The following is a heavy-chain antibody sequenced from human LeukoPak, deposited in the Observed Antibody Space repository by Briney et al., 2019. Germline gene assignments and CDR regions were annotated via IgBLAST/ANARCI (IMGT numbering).Heavy chain of an antibody. CDR2: IYISGST. Sequence: PSETLSLTCTVSGYSISSGYYWGWIRQPAGKGLEWIGRIYISGSTNYNPSLKSRVTMSIDTSKNQFSLKLSSVTAADTAVYYCARAGDGSGSYDNADYDYWGQGTLVTVSS. V-gene: IGHV4-4*07. J-gene: IGHJ4*02. CDR1: GYSISSGYY. CDR3: ARAGDGSGSYDNADYDY. D-gene: IGHD3-10*01.